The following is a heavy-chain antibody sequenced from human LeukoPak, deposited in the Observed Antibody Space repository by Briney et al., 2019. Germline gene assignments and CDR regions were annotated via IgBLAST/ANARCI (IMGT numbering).Heavy chain of an antibody. J-gene: IGHJ5*02. CDR1: GGSISSYY. CDR3: ARHALRYSSGQRTPVWFDP. D-gene: IGHD6-19*01. Sequence: PSETLFLTCTVSGGSISSYYWSWIRQPPGKGLEWIGYIYYSGSTNYNPSLKSRVTISVDTSKNQFSLKLSSVTAADTAVYYCARHALRYSSGQRTPVWFDPWGQGTLVTVSS. V-gene: IGHV4-59*08. CDR2: IYYSGST.